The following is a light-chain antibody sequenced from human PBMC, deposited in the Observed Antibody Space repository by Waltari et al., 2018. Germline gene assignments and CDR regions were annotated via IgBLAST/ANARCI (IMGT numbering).Light chain of an antibody. CDR3: QTWGTVL. V-gene: IGLV4-69*01. J-gene: IGLJ2*01. CDR2: LNSDGSH. CDR1: SGHSSYA. Sequence: QLVLTQSPSASASLGASVKLTCTLSSGHSSYAIAWHQQQPEKGPRFWMKLNSDGSHSKGGGIPDRFSGSSSGAERYLTISSLQSEDEADYYCQTWGTVLFGGGTKLTVL.